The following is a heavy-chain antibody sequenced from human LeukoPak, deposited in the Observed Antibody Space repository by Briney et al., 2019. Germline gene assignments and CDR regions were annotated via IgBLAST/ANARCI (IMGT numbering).Heavy chain of an antibody. CDR2: IIPILGIA. CDR1: GGTFSSYA. J-gene: IGHJ6*02. D-gene: IGHD3-10*01. Sequence: GASVKVSCKASGGTFSSYAISWVRQAPGRGLEWMGRIIPILGIANYAQKFQGRVTITADKSTSTAYMELSSLRSEDTAVYYCARDLYGSGSYLYYYYGMDVWGQGTTVTVSS. CDR3: ARDLYGSGSYLYYYYGMDV. V-gene: IGHV1-69*04.